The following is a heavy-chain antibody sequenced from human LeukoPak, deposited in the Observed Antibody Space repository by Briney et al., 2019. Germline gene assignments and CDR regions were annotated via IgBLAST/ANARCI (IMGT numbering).Heavy chain of an antibody. CDR3: VRDTGWFRFDS. Sequence: GGSLRLSCAASGFTFSNAWMSWVRQAPGKGLEWVGRIKSKTDGGTTDYAAPVKGRFTISRDDSKNTLYLQMNSLKTEDTAVYYCVRDTGWFRFDSWGQGTLVTVSS. V-gene: IGHV3-15*01. D-gene: IGHD6-19*01. CDR2: IKSKTDGGTT. CDR1: GFTFSNAW. J-gene: IGHJ4*02.